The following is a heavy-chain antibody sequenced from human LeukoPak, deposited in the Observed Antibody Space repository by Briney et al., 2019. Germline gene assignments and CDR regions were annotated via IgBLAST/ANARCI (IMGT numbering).Heavy chain of an antibody. CDR2: VSHGGSS. CDR3: VLLTFGEAKEAY. D-gene: IGHD3-16*01. Sequence: PSETLPLXCAVSGGSFSGYFRTWIRQPPGKGLEWIGEVSHGGSSSYNPSLKSRVTMSVDTSRNHFSLELRSVIAADTAVYYCVLLTFGEAKEAYWGQGTLVTVSS. V-gene: IGHV4-34*01. J-gene: IGHJ4*02. CDR1: GGSFSGYF.